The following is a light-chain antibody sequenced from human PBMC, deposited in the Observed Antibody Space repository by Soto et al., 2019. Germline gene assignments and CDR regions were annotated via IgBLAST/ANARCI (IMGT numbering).Light chain of an antibody. V-gene: IGKV1-33*01. CDR2: DAS. CDR3: QQYDVLPLS. J-gene: IGKJ3*01. Sequence: DIPMTQSPSSLSASVGDRVTITCQASQDNGNYLNWYQQKPGKAPKLLISDASNLEVGVPLRFSGSGSGTHFTVTINSLQTEDIATYYCQQYDVLPLSFGPGTKVDI. CDR1: QDNGNY.